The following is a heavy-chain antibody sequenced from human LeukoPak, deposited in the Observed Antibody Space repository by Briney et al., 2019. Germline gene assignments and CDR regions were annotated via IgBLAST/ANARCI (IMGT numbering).Heavy chain of an antibody. V-gene: IGHV4-61*02. D-gene: IGHD5-18*01. J-gene: IGHJ4*02. CDR1: GGSISSGSYY. CDR2: IYTSGST. CDR3: ARGHVDTAMVDY. Sequence: SQTLSLTCTVSGGSISSGSYYWSWIRQPAGKGLEWIGRIYTSGSTNYNPSLKTRVTISVDTSKNQFSLKLSSVTAADTAVYYRARGHVDTAMVDYWGQGTLVTVSS.